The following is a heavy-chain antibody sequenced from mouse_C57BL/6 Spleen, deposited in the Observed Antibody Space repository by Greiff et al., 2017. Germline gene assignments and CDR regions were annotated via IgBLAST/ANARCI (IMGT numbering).Heavy chain of an antibody. CDR3: TRVYDGYYFDY. Sequence: EVQGVESGEGLVKPGGSLKLSCAASGFTFSSYAMSWVRQTPEKRLEWVAYISSGGDYIYYADTVKGRFTIYRDNARNTLYLQMSSLKSEDTAMYYCTRVYDGYYFDYWGQGTTLTVSS. D-gene: IGHD2-3*01. V-gene: IGHV5-9-1*02. J-gene: IGHJ2*01. CDR2: ISSGGDYI. CDR1: GFTFSSYA.